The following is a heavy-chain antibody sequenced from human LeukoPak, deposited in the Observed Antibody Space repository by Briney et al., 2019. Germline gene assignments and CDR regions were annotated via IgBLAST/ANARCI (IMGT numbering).Heavy chain of an antibody. Sequence: PGGSLRLSCAASGFTFDDYGMSWVRQAPGKGLEWVSGINWNGGSTDYADSVKGRFTISRDNAKNSLYLQMNSLRAEDTAVYYCARDLDSSTWYRGFDYWGQGTLVTVSS. J-gene: IGHJ4*02. CDR1: GFTFDDYG. D-gene: IGHD6-13*01. V-gene: IGHV3-20*04. CDR3: ARDLDSSTWYRGFDY. CDR2: INWNGGST.